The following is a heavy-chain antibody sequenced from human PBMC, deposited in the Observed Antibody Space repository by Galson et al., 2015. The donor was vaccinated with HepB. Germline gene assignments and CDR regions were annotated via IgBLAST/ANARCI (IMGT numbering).Heavy chain of an antibody. CDR3: ARLADYGMDV. Sequence: SGYTFTVYTMLWVRQAPGQGLEWLGWISAGNGTPKYSQKFQGRVTIARDTSASTVYMELSRLRSEDTAVYYCARLADYGMDVWGQGTTVTVSS. V-gene: IGHV1-3*01. J-gene: IGHJ6*02. CDR2: ISAGNGTP. CDR1: GYTFTVYT.